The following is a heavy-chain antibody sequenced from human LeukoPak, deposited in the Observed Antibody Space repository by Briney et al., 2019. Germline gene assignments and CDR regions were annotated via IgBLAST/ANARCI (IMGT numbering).Heavy chain of an antibody. CDR2: ITSSSSYI. Sequence: PGGSLRLSCAASGFTFSTYNMNWVRQAPGKGLEWVSSITSSSSYIYYADSVKGRFTISRDNAKNSLYLQMNSLRAEDTAVYYCASEVAGTGFDYWGQGTLVTVSS. J-gene: IGHJ4*02. CDR1: GFTFSTYN. D-gene: IGHD6-19*01. V-gene: IGHV3-21*04. CDR3: ASEVAGTGFDY.